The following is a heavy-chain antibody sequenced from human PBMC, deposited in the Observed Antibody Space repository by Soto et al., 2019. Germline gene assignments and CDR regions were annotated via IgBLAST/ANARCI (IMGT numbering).Heavy chain of an antibody. Sequence: QVQLQESGPGLVKPSETLSLTCTVSGGSISNKYWSWIRQPAGKGLEWIGRMSTSGGTNYSPSLKRRVTMSVDMSKNQFSLKLSSVTATDAAVYYCARALDSSGWYGDDAFDIWGQGTMVTVSS. V-gene: IGHV4-4*07. J-gene: IGHJ3*02. D-gene: IGHD6-19*01. CDR1: GGSISNKY. CDR2: MSTSGGT. CDR3: ARALDSSGWYGDDAFDI.